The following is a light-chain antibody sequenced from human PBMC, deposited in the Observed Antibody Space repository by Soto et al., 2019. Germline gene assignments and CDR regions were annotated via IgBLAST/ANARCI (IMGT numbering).Light chain of an antibody. J-gene: IGKJ1*01. CDR2: GAS. CDR3: QQYNNWPWT. Sequence: EIVMTQSPATLSVSPGERATLSCTASQSVSGNLAWHQQKPGQAPRVLIYGASTRATGLPARFSGSGSGTEFTLTISSLQSEDFAVYYCQQYNNWPWTFGQGTKVEIK. V-gene: IGKV3-15*01. CDR1: QSVSGN.